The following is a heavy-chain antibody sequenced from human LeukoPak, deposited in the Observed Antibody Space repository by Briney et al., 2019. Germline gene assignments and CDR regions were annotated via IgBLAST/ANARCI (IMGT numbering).Heavy chain of an antibody. CDR3: ARRDAGWNYCDY. V-gene: IGHV4-59*08. Sequence: PSETLSLTCAVSGVSINSHYWSWIRQSPGRRLEWIGHISDKGTTKYNPSLKSRVIISADTSKNHLSLNLTSVFAADTAIYYCARRDAGWNYCDYCGQGILVTVSS. CDR1: GVSINSHY. CDR2: ISDKGTT. J-gene: IGHJ4*02. D-gene: IGHD6-19*01.